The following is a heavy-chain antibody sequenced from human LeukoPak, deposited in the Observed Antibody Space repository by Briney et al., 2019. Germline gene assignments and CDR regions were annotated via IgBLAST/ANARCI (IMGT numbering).Heavy chain of an antibody. Sequence: GGSLRLSCAASGFTFGSGWMSWLRQAPGKGLEWVANIRPDGGEKYYVDSVKGRFSISRDNAKNSLFLQMNSLRAEDTAVYFCARDGSGWSKYWGQGTLVTVSS. J-gene: IGHJ4*02. CDR2: IRPDGGEK. D-gene: IGHD6-19*01. V-gene: IGHV3-7*01. CDR1: GFTFGSGW. CDR3: ARDGSGWSKY.